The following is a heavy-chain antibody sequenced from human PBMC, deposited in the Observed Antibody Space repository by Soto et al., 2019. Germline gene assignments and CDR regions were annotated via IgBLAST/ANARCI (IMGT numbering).Heavy chain of an antibody. CDR1: GFTFTSCA. CDR2: IVVGSGNT. J-gene: IGHJ5*02. D-gene: IGHD1-26*01. V-gene: IGHV1-58*01. Sequence: SGEVSCKASGFTFTSCAVRWVRQALGQRLEWIGWIVVGSGNTNYAQKFQERVTITRDMSTSTAYMELSSLRSEDTAVYYCAADREGWFDPWGQGTLVTVSS. CDR3: AADREGWFDP.